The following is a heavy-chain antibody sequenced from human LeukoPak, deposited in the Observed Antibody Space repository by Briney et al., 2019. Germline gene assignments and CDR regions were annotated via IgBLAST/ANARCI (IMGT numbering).Heavy chain of an antibody. J-gene: IGHJ4*02. Sequence: PGGSLRLSCAASGFTFSDYYISWIRQAPGKGLEWISYISSSGRTVDQADSVKGRITISRDNAKNSVYLQMNSLRADDTAVYYCARRAGAYSHPYDYWGQGTLVTVSS. CDR3: ARRAGAYSHPYDY. CDR1: GFTFSDYY. D-gene: IGHD4/OR15-4a*01. CDR2: ISSSGRTV. V-gene: IGHV3-11*01.